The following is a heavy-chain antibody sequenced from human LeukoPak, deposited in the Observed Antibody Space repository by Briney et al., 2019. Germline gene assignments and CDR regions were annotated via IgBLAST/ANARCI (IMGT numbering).Heavy chain of an antibody. CDR3: ASGSTSFFGYSGYDPFDY. J-gene: IGHJ4*02. V-gene: IGHV1-2*02. D-gene: IGHD5-12*01. CDR2: INPNSGGT. CDR1: GYTFTGYY. Sequence: ASVKVSCKASGYTFTGYYMHWVRQAPGQRLEWMGWINPNSGGTNYAQKFQGRVTMTRDTSISTAYMELSRLRSDDTAVYYCASGSTSFFGYSGYDPFDYWGQGTLVTVSS.